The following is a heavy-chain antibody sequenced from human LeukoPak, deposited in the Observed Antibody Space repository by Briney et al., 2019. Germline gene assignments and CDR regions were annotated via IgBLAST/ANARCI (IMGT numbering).Heavy chain of an antibody. CDR1: EFDFGSHA. CDR2: ISISGSKT. D-gene: IGHD4-17*01. V-gene: IGHV3-23*01. Sequence: GGSLRLSCAASEFDFGSHAMTWVRQAPGKGLEWVSAISISGSKTYYADSVKGRFTISRDNSKNTLYLQMNSLRAEDTAVYYCANEIRPNDYWGQGTQVTVSS. CDR3: ANEIRPNDY. J-gene: IGHJ4*02.